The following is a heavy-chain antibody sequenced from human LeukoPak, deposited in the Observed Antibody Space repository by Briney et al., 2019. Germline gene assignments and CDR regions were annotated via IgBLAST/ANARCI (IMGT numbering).Heavy chain of an antibody. CDR2: ISAYNGST. CDR3: ARHRSPMAFGGVGPPDY. Sequence: GSSVKVSCKASGSTFISYGISWVRQAPGQGLEWMGWISAYNGSTNYAQKLQGRVTMTTDTSTSTAYMELRSLRSDDTAVYYCARHRSPMAFGGVGPPDYWGQGTLVTVSS. J-gene: IGHJ4*02. CDR1: GSTFISYG. V-gene: IGHV1-18*01. D-gene: IGHD3-16*01.